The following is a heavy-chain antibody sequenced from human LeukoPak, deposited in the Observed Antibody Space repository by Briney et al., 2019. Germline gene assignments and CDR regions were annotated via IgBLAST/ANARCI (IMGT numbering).Heavy chain of an antibody. J-gene: IGHJ6*03. CDR3: ARVNTAMEIYYYYYMDV. CDR2: IYTSGST. D-gene: IGHD5-18*01. CDR1: GGSISSGSYY. V-gene: IGHV4-61*02. Sequence: SETLSLTCTVSGGSISSGSYYWSWIRKPAGKGLEWIGRIYTSGSTNYNPSLKSRVTISVDTSKNQFSLKLSSVTAADTAVYYCARVNTAMEIYYYYYMDVWGKGTTVTVSS.